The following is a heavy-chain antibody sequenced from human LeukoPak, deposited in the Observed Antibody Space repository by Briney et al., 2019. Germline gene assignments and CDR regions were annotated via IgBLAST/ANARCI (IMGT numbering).Heavy chain of an antibody. CDR1: GYTFTGYY. CDR2: INPNSGGT. J-gene: IGHJ3*02. Sequence: ASVKVSCKASGYTFTGYYMHWVRQAPGQGLEWMGWINPNSGGTNYAQKFQGRVTMTRDTSISTAYMELSRLRSDDTAVYYCARVTSTTSRLDAFDIWGQGTMVTVSS. D-gene: IGHD1-14*01. CDR3: ARVTSTTSRLDAFDI. V-gene: IGHV1-2*02.